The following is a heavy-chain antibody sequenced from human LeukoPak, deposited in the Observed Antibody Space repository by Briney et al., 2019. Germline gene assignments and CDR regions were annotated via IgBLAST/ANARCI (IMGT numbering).Heavy chain of an antibody. V-gene: IGHV4-39*01. J-gene: IGHJ6*02. CDR2: IYYSGST. CDR3: ARQSPYYYYGMDV. CDR1: GGSISTNSFY. Sequence: SETLSLTCTVSGGSISTNSFYWGWIRQPPGKGLEWIANIYYSGSTYYNPSLKSRVTISVDTSKNQFSPKVTSVTAADTAIYYCARQSPYYYYGMDVWGQGTTVTVS.